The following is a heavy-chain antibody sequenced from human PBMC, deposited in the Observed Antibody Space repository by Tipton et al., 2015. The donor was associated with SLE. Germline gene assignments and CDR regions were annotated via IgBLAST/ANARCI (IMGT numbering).Heavy chain of an antibody. J-gene: IGHJ4*02. CDR2: IYHSGST. CDR3: ARKCSGGSCYNY. V-gene: IGHV4-4*02. CDR1: GGSISSSNW. D-gene: IGHD2-15*01. Sequence: TLSLTCAVSGGSISSSNWWSWVRKPPGQGLEWIGEIYHSGSTNYNPSLKSRVTISVDKSKNQFSLKLSSVTAADTAVYYCARKCSGGSCYNYWGQGTLVTVSS.